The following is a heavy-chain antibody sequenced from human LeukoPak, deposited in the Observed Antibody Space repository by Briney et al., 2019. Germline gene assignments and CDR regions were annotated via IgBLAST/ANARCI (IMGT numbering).Heavy chain of an antibody. CDR3: ASGNDYPYYYYYMDV. J-gene: IGHJ6*03. CDR1: GGSFSGYY. V-gene: IGHV4-34*01. Sequence: PSETLSLTCAVYGGSFSGYYWSWIRQPPGKGLEWIGEINHSGSTNYNPSLKSRVTISVDTSKNPFSLKLSSVTAADTAVYYCASGNDYPYYYYYMDVWGKGTTVTVSS. D-gene: IGHD4-11*01. CDR2: INHSGST.